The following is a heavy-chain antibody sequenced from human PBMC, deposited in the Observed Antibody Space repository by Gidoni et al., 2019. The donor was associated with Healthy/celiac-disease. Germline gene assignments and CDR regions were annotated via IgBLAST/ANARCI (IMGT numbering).Heavy chain of an antibody. CDR1: GGSISSGGYS. V-gene: IGHV4-30-2*01. D-gene: IGHD3-3*01. J-gene: IGHJ4*02. CDR2: IYHSGST. CDR3: ARGYTNDFWSGYYFDY. Sequence: QLQLQESGSGLVKPSQTLSLTSAVSGGSISSGGYSWSWIRQPPGKGLEWIGYIYHSGSTYYNPALKSRVTISVDRSKNQFFLKLSSVTAADTAVYYCARGYTNDFWSGYYFDYWGQGTLVTVSS.